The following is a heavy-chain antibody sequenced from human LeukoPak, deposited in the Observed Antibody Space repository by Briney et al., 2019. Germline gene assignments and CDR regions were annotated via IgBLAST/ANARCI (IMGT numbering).Heavy chain of an antibody. CDR3: ARGSPYYDILTGYSYYYYYYYMDV. CDR2: IIPILGTA. V-gene: IGHV1-69*05. J-gene: IGHJ6*03. D-gene: IGHD3-9*01. CDR1: GGTFNSYA. Sequence: ASVKVSCKASGGTFNSYAISWVRQAPGQGLEWMGGIIPILGTANYAQKFQGRVTITTDESTSTAYMELSSLRSEDTAVYYCARGSPYYDILTGYSYYYYYYYMDVWGKGTTVTVSS.